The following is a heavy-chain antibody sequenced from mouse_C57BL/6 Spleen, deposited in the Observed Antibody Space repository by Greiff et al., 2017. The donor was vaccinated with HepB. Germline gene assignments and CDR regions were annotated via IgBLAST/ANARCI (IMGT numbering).Heavy chain of an antibody. CDR1: GFTFSDYG. Sequence: EVHLVESGGGLVKPGGSLKLSCAASGFTFSDYGMHWVRQAPEKGLEWVAYISSGSSTIYYADTVKGRFTISRDNAKNTLFLQMTSLRSEDTAMYYCARSCYYYGSSPAWFAYWGQGTLVTVSA. CDR3: ARSCYYYGSSPAWFAY. D-gene: IGHD1-1*01. J-gene: IGHJ3*01. V-gene: IGHV5-17*01. CDR2: ISSGSSTI.